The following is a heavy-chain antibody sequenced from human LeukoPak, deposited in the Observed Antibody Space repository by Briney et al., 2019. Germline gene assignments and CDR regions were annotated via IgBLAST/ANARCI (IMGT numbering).Heavy chain of an antibody. J-gene: IGHJ1*01. CDR3: TRDGSGWSQH. V-gene: IGHV3-7*01. CDR1: GFTFANYW. Sequence: GGSLRLSCAASGFTFANYWMSWVRQAPGKGLEWVANIKQDGSEKYYVDSVKGRFTISRDNAKNSLYLQMNSLRAEDTAVYYRTRDGSGWSQHWGQGTLVTVSS. D-gene: IGHD6-19*01. CDR2: IKQDGSEK.